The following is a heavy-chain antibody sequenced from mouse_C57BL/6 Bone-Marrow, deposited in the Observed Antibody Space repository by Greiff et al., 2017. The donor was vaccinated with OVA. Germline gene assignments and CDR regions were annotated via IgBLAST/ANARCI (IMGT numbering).Heavy chain of an antibody. D-gene: IGHD1-1*01. CDR3: ARSHYYGSSLYYFDY. CDR2: IYPGDGDT. J-gene: IGHJ2*01. CDR1: GYAFSSSW. V-gene: IGHV1-82*01. Sequence: VMLVESGPELVKPGASVKISCKASGYAFSSSWMNWVKQRPGKGLEWIGRIYPGDGDTNYNGKFKGKATLTADKSSSTAYMQLSSLTSEDSAVYFCARSHYYGSSLYYFDYWGQGTTLTVAS.